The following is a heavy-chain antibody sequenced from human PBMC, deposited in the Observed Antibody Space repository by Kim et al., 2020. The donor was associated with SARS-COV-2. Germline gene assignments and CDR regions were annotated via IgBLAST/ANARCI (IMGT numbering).Heavy chain of an antibody. CDR1: GFTFSSYS. CDR3: ARTGGPNRNDAFDI. J-gene: IGHJ3*02. V-gene: IGHV3-21*01. CDR2: ISSSSSYI. Sequence: GGSLRLSCAASGFTFSSYSMNWVRQAPGKGLEWVSSISSSSSYIYYADSVKGRFTISRDNAKNSLYLQMNSLRAEDTAVYYCARTGGPNRNDAFDIWGQGTMVTVSS.